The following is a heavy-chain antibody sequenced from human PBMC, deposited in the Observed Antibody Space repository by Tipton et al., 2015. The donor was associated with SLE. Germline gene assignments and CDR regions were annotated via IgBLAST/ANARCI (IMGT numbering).Heavy chain of an antibody. D-gene: IGHD1-26*01. CDR3: ARHREDFDY. Sequence: TLSLTCTVSGGSISSGSHYWSWIRQPPGKGLEWIGYIYFTGSTNYNPSLKSRVTISVDTSKNQFSLKLSSVTAADTAVYYCARHREDFDYWGQGTLVTVSS. J-gene: IGHJ4*02. CDR2: IYFTGST. V-gene: IGHV4-61*01. CDR1: GGSISSGSHY.